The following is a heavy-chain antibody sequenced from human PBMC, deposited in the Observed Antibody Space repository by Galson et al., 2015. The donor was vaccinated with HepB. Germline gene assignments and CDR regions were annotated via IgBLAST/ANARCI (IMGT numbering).Heavy chain of an antibody. CDR3: ATGGIKNAIVGAPY. D-gene: IGHD1-26*01. CDR1: GFTFSDHY. Sequence: SLRLSCAASGFTFSDHYMSWIRQSPGQGLEWLAYISSGGSTTYYVDSVKGRFTIPRDNAKNSLFLQMNSLRAEDTALYYCATGGIKNAIVGAPYWGQGTLVTVSS. CDR2: ISSGGSTT. V-gene: IGHV3-11*01. J-gene: IGHJ4*02.